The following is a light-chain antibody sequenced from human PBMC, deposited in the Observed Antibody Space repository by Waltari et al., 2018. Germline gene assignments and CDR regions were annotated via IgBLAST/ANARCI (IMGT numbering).Light chain of an antibody. CDR1: RAIDSY. V-gene: IGKV1-39*01. CDR2: DAS. CDR3: QQSYSTPLT. Sequence: DIQMTQSPSSLSTSLRDSLTITRRESRAIDSYLNWYQKKPGKAPKLLIYDASTLQRGVPPRFSGGGSGTDFTLTISGLQPEDFATYFCQQSYSTPLTFGQGTRLEIK. J-gene: IGKJ5*01.